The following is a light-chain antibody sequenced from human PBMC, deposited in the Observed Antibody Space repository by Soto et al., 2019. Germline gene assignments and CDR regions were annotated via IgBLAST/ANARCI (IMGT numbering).Light chain of an antibody. J-gene: IGKJ1*01. CDR1: QSISRY. Sequence: DIQMTQSPSSLSASVGDRVTITCRASQSISRYLNWYQQKPGKVPKLLIYGASNLQSGVPSRFSGSGSGTDFTLTISGLQPEDFVVYHCQQSYDTPWTCGQGTQVEIK. V-gene: IGKV1-39*01. CDR3: QQSYDTPWT. CDR2: GAS.